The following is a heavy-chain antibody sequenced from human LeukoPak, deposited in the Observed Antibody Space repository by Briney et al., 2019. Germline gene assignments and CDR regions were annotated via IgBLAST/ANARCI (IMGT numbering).Heavy chain of an antibody. D-gene: IGHD1-26*01. CDR2: IHYSGST. Sequence: SETLSLTCTVSGSMYNYYWSWIRQPPGEGLEWIGYIHYSGSTNYNSSLKSRVTMSLDTSENQVSLKLNSVTAADTAVYYCARHISSGGTYAHFDYWGQGTLVTVSS. V-gene: IGHV4-59*08. CDR1: GSMYNYY. J-gene: IGHJ4*02. CDR3: ARHISSGGTYAHFDY.